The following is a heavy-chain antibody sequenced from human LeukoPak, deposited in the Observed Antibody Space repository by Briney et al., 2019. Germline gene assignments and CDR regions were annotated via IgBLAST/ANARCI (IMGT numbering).Heavy chain of an antibody. J-gene: IGHJ6*03. CDR3: ARLRLGYSGYDYRMGHYYYYMDV. D-gene: IGHD5-12*01. CDR2: IYYSGST. Sequence: SETLSLTCTVSGGSISSSSYYWGWIRQPPGKGLEWIGSIYYSGSTYYDPSLKSRVTISVDTSKNQFSLKLSSVTAADTAVYYCARLRLGYSGYDYRMGHYYYYMDVWGKGTTVTVS. CDR1: GGSISSSSYY. V-gene: IGHV4-39*01.